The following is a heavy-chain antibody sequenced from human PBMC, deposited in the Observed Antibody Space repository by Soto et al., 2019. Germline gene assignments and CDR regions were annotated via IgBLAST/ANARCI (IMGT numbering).Heavy chain of an antibody. CDR3: AKEAEENEQVPIPGDN. J-gene: IGHJ4*02. CDR2: ISGSGTMK. Sequence: GGSLRLSCVASGFTFRNHAMTWVRQAPGKGLEWVSGISGSGTMKYYADSVRGHFIISRENAKNTLHLQMDNLRVEDTAVYYCAKEAEENEQVPIPGDNWGQGTLATVSS. CDR1: GFTFRNHA. V-gene: IGHV3-23*01. D-gene: IGHD2-2*02.